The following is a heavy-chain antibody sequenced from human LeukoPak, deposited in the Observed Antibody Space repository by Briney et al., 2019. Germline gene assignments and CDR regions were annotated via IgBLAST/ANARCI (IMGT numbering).Heavy chain of an antibody. CDR1: GFTFDRFT. J-gene: IGHJ4*02. D-gene: IGHD2-21*02. Sequence: GGSLRLSCAASGFTFDRFTIHRVRQIPGKGLEWVSLINRRGHTFYADSVRGRFTISRDNNRNSVFLQMDSLRPEDTALYHCAKEVDCPSDCLFFHSWGQGTLVTVSS. V-gene: IGHV3-43*01. CDR2: INRRGHT. CDR3: AKEVDCPSDCLFFHS.